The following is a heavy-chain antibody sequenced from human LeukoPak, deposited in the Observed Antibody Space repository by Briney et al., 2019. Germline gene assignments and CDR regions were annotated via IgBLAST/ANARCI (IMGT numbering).Heavy chain of an antibody. J-gene: IGHJ6*02. CDR3: ARTHSNRYYYGMDV. CDR2: ISSSSSYI. D-gene: IGHD4-11*01. V-gene: IGHV3-21*01. Sequence: PGGSLRLACAASGFTFSSFWMSWVRQAPGKGLEWVSSISSSSSYIYYADSVKGRFTISRDNAKNSLYLQMNSLRAEDTAVYYCARTHSNRYYYGMDVWGQGTTVTVSS. CDR1: GFTFSSFW.